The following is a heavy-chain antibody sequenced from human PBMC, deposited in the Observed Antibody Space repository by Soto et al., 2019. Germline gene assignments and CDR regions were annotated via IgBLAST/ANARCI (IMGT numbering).Heavy chain of an antibody. J-gene: IGHJ4*02. CDR2: INPNSGVT. CDR1: GYTFTGYF. Sequence: GAAVKFYCKASGYTFTGYFIQWGRQAPVEGLEWVGYINPNSGVTKYAPRFLCRATITRDTSIRTAYMDLNNLRYDDTAVYFCAMVGGTFLATLLWGPGTLVTVSS. V-gene: IGHV1-2*02. D-gene: IGHD3-10*02. CDR3: AMVGGTFLATLL.